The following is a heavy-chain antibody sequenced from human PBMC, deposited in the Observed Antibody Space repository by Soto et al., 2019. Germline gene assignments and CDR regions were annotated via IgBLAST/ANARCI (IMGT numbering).Heavy chain of an antibody. CDR2: VFSSVSA. CDR1: GVSVTSYT. J-gene: IGHJ4*02. V-gene: IGHV4-4*07. CDR3: ARDGLTTGDT. Sequence: SETLSLTCIVSGVSVTSYTWSWVRQPSNKGLEWIGRVFSSVSATYNPSLKGRVSISMDTGENRNSLKLDSVTAADAGVYFCARDGLTTGDTWGPGTLVTVSS. D-gene: IGHD2-21*02.